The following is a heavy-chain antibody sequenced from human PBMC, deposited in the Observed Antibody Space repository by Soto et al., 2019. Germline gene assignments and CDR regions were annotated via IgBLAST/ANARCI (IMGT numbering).Heavy chain of an antibody. CDR1: GGSISSHY. J-gene: IGHJ4*02. CDR2: IYASGST. V-gene: IGHV4-4*07. Sequence: QVQLQESGPGLVKPSETLSLTYSVSGGSISSHYWGWIRQPAGKGLEWIGRIYASGSTNYNPSLKSRVTMSVDTSKNQFSLKLSSVTAADTAIYYCARGEETSGYYSPFDYWGQGTLVTVSS. D-gene: IGHD3-22*01. CDR3: ARGEETSGYYSPFDY.